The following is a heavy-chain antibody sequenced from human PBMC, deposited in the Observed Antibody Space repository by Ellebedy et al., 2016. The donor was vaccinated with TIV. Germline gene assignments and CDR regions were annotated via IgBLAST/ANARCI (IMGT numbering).Heavy chain of an antibody. CDR2: INLSDGST. Sequence: AASVKVSCKASGYTFRSYGITWVRQAPGQGLEWMGRINLSDGSTSYAQKFQGRVTMTRDTSTSTVYMELSSLRSEDTAVYSCARGSVYDSSGYYYGGRSDAWGQGSLVTVSS. CDR3: ARGSVYDSSGYYYGGRSDA. D-gene: IGHD3-22*01. J-gene: IGHJ5*02. CDR1: GYTFRSYG. V-gene: IGHV1-46*01.